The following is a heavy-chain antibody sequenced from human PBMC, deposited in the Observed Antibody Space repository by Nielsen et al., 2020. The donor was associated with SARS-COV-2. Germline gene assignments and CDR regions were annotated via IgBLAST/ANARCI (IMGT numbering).Heavy chain of an antibody. J-gene: IGHJ4*02. CDR3: TRGLSDF. D-gene: IGHD2-2*01. CDR1: GFTFSGSA. V-gene: IGHV3-73*01. Sequence: GESLKISCAASGFTFSGSAMHWVRQASGKGLEWVGRIRSEANDYATAYAASVKGRFTISRDDSRNTTYLQLYRLKTEDTAVYFCTRGLSDFWGQGTLVTVFS. CDR2: IRSEANDYAT.